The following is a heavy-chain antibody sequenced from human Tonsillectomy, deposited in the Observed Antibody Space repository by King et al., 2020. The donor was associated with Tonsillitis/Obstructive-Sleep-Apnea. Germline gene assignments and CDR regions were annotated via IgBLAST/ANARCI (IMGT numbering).Heavy chain of an antibody. CDR1: GFSFSHAG. D-gene: IGHD3-3*01. J-gene: IGHJ4*02. Sequence: VKLVESGGGLVKPGGSLRLSCAASGFSFSHAGMSWVRQTPRKGLEWVGRIESKTDGGTTDYAAPVKGRFTISRDDSKTTLYLQMNRLKTEDTAIYYCTTSPGITIFGVVTDYWGQGTLVTVSS. CDR2: IESKTDGGTT. V-gene: IGHV3-15*04. CDR3: TTSPGITIFGVVTDY.